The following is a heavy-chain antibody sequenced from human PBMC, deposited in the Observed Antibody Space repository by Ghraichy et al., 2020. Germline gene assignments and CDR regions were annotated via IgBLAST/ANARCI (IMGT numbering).Heavy chain of an antibody. D-gene: IGHD3-22*01. Sequence: GGSLRLSCAASGFTFSDYYMSWIRQAPGKGLEWVSYISSSGSTIYYADSVKGRFTISRDNAKNSLYLQMDSLRAEDTAVYYCAREMIVDHDAFDMWGQGTMVTVSS. CDR1: GFTFSDYY. CDR3: AREMIVDHDAFDM. CDR2: ISSSGSTI. J-gene: IGHJ3*02. V-gene: IGHV3-11*01.